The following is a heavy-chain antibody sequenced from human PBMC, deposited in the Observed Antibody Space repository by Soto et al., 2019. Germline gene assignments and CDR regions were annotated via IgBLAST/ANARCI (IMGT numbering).Heavy chain of an antibody. CDR2: ISGSGSST. D-gene: IGHD6-13*01. J-gene: IGHJ4*01. V-gene: IGHV3-23*01. CDR1: GFTFSSYA. CDR3: AKDQWSSSCPHFDY. Sequence: PGGSLRLSCAASGFTFSSYAMSWVRQAPGKGLEWVSGISGSGSSTYYADSVKGRFTISRGNSKNTQYLQMNSLRAEDTAVYYCAKDQWSSSCPHFDYRGHGTLATVSS.